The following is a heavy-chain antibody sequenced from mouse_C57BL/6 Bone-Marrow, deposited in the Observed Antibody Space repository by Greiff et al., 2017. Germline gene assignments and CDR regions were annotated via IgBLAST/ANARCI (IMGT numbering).Heavy chain of an antibody. CDR2: IDPENGDT. V-gene: IGHV14-4*01. CDR1: GFNIKDDY. CDR3: TPYGKFDY. Sequence: EVQLQQSGAELVRPGASVKLSCTASGFNIKDDYMHWVKQRPEQGLEWIGWIDPENGDTEYASKFQGKAPITADTSSNTAYLQLSSLTSEDTAVYYCTPYGKFDYWGQGTTLTVSS. D-gene: IGHD2-1*01. J-gene: IGHJ2*01.